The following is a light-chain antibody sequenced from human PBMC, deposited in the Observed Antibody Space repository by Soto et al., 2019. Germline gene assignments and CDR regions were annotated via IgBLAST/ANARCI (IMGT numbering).Light chain of an antibody. CDR1: QSVTSN. V-gene: IGKV3D-15*01. CDR3: QQYNSYPRT. CDR2: DAS. J-gene: IGKJ1*01. Sequence: RVLTQSPATLSLSPGERATLSCRASQSVTSNLAWYKQKPGQAPRLLSYDASNRATGIPARFSGSGSGTDFTLTINSLKSEDFEVYYCQQYNSYPRTFGQGTKVDIK.